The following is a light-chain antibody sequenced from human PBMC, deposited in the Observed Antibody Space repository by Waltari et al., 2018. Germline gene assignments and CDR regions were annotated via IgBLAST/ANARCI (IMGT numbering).Light chain of an antibody. CDR3: QHYVRLPAT. CDR1: QSVRGS. V-gene: IGKV3-20*01. Sequence: ELVLTPSPGTLSLSPGERATLSCRASQSVRGSLAWYQQKAGQAPRLLIYGASSRATGIPDRFSGSGSGTDFSLTISRLEPEDFAVYYCQHYVRLPATFGQGTKVEIK. CDR2: GAS. J-gene: IGKJ1*01.